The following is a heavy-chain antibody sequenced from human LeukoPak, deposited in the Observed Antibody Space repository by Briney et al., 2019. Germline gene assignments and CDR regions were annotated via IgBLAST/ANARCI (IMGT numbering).Heavy chain of an antibody. J-gene: IGHJ1*01. V-gene: IGHV3-7*01. CDR3: ARGGYSSTLYGRYQH. D-gene: IGHD5-12*01. CDR2: IKEDGSEK. Sequence: GGPLSFSCVASEFTFSSYWMSWFRKAPGKGLDGVANIKEDGSEKYYLDSVKGRFTISRGNAKNSLYLQMNSLRAEDTAVYYCARGGYSSTLYGRYQHWGQGTLVTVSP. CDR1: EFTFSSYW.